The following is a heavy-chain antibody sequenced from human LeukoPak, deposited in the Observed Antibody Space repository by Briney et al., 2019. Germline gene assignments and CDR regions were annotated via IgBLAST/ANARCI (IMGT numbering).Heavy chain of an antibody. J-gene: IGHJ4*02. Sequence: GGSLRLSCAASGFTFSGYPIHWVRQAPGKGLEWVAVMSNDGSNKYYADSVKGRFTVSRDNSKNTLYLQMNSLRAEDTATYYCVKSGIAAAGQRGYFDYWGQGTLVTVSS. CDR3: VKSGIAAAGQRGYFDY. CDR2: MSNDGSNK. D-gene: IGHD6-13*01. CDR1: GFTFSGYP. V-gene: IGHV3-30*04.